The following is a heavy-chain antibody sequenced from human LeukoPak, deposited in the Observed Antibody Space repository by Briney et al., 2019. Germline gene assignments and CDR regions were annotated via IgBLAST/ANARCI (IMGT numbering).Heavy chain of an antibody. D-gene: IGHD6-13*01. J-gene: IGHJ4*02. V-gene: IGHV3-7*01. CDR2: IKQDGSEK. CDR1: GFTFSSYW. Sequence: GGSLRLSCAASGFTFSSYWMSWVRQAPGKGLEWVANIKQDGSEKYYVDSVKGRFTISRDNAKNSLYLQMNSLRAEDTAVYYCAREAGPGYSSSWYRHWGQGTLVTVSS. CDR3: AREAGPGYSSSWYRH.